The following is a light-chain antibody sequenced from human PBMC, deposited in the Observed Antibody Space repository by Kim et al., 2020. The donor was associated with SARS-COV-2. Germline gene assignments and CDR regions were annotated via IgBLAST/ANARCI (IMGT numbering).Light chain of an antibody. CDR3: QQRYSWPRT. Sequence: LSPGETAPLSCRAGQGVSTYLAWYQQRPGQAPRLLVYDASNRASGIPARFSGSGSGTDFTLTISSLEPDDFAIYYCQQRYSWPRTFGQGTKVDIK. CDR2: DAS. J-gene: IGKJ1*01. CDR1: QGVSTY. V-gene: IGKV3-11*01.